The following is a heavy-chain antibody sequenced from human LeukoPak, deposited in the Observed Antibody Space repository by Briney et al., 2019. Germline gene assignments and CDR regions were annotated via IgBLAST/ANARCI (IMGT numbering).Heavy chain of an antibody. D-gene: IGHD6-19*01. Sequence: GGSLRLSCAASGFTFSSYSMTWVRQAPGKGLEWVSLITSSSSYIFYAASVKGRFTISRDNAKNSLYLQMNGLRAEDTAVYYCARDLGVAGTAFDYWGQGTLVTASS. CDR2: ITSSSSYI. CDR3: ARDLGVAGTAFDY. CDR1: GFTFSSYS. V-gene: IGHV3-21*01. J-gene: IGHJ4*02.